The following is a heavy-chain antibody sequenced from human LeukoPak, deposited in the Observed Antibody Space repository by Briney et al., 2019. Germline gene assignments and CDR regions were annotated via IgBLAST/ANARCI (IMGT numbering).Heavy chain of an antibody. CDR2: IYSSGST. V-gene: IGHV4-59*01. J-gene: IGHJ4*02. CDR1: GGSIRGYY. D-gene: IGHD5-18*01. CDR3: ARVGYSYGFDY. Sequence: PSETLSLTCNVSGGSIRGYYWSWIRQPPGKGLEWIGYIYSSGSTNYNPSLKSRVTMSVDTSKNQFSLKVSSVTAADTAVYFCARVGYSYGFDYWGQGTLLTVSS.